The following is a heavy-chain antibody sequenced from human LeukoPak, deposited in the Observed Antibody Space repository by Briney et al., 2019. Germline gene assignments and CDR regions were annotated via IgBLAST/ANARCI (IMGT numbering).Heavy chain of an antibody. J-gene: IGHJ6*02. CDR1: GFTFSNTW. Sequence: GGSLRLSCVASGFTFSNTWMNWVRQAPERGLEWVANIKPDGSKKYYVDSVKGRFTISRDNAKNSLYLQMNSLRAEDTAVYYCARDRDVPAIGMDVWGQGTTVTVSS. CDR3: ARDRDVPAIGMDV. V-gene: IGHV3-7*01. CDR2: IKPDGSKK.